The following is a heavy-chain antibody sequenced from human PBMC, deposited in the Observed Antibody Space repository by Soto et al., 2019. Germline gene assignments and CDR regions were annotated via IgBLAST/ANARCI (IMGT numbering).Heavy chain of an antibody. Sequence: QVQLVESGGGVVQPGRSLRLSCAASGFTFSSYGMHWVRQAPGKGLEWVAVISYDGSNNYYADSVKGRFTISRDNSKNTLYLQMNSLRAEDTAVYYCAKIQGSAYYGMDVWGQGTTVTVSS. CDR2: ISYDGSNN. J-gene: IGHJ6*02. CDR1: GFTFSSYG. CDR3: AKIQGSAYYGMDV. V-gene: IGHV3-30*18. D-gene: IGHD2-2*01.